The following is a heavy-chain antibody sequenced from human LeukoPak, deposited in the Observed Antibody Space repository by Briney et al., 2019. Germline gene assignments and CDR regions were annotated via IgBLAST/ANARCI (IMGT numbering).Heavy chain of an antibody. CDR2: IYYSGST. CDR1: GGSISSYY. J-gene: IGHJ6*03. V-gene: IGHV4-59*01. CDR3: ARGNREITIFGVVIGYYYMDV. Sequence: SETLSLTCTVSGGSISSYYWSWIRQPPGKGLEWIGYIYYSGSTNYNPSLKSRVTISVDTSKNQFSPKLSSVTAADTAVYYCARGNREITIFGVVIGYYYMDVWGKGTTVTVSS. D-gene: IGHD3-3*01.